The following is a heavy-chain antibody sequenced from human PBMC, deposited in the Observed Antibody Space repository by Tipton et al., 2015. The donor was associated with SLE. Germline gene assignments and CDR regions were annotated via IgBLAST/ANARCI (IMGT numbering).Heavy chain of an antibody. J-gene: IGHJ5*02. Sequence: SLRLSCAASGFTFNIYAMHWVRQAPGKGLEWVAIVSYDGSNKYYADSVKGRFTISRDNSKNTLYLQMNSLRAEDTAVYYCATSPKVFD. CDR2: VSYDGSNK. CDR3: ATSPKVFD. D-gene: IGHD2-2*01. CDR1: GFTFNIYA. V-gene: IGHV3-30*04.